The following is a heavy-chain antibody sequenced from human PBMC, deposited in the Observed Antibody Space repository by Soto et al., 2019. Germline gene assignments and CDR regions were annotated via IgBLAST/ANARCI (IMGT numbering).Heavy chain of an antibody. Sequence: QVQLQQWGAGLLKPSETLSLTCAVYGGSFSGYYWSWIRQPPGKGLEWIGEINHSGSTNYNPSLKSRVTISVDTSKNQFSLKLSSVTAADTAVYYCARGLEMTTVTSTHNNWFDPWGQGTLVTVSS. D-gene: IGHD4-17*01. CDR3: ARGLEMTTVTSTHNNWFDP. V-gene: IGHV4-34*01. J-gene: IGHJ5*02. CDR2: INHSGST. CDR1: GGSFSGYY.